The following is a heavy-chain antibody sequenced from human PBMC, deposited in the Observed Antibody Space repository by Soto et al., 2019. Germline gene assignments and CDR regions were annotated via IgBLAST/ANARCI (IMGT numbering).Heavy chain of an antibody. CDR2: ISYDGSNK. Sequence: QVQLVESGGGVVQPGRSLRLSCAASGFTFSSYGMHWVRQAPGKGLEWVAVISYDGSNKDYADSVKGRFTISRDNSKNTLYLQMNSLRAEDTAVYYGAKGHSSGWSGFDYWGQGTLVTVSS. CDR1: GFTFSSYG. J-gene: IGHJ4*02. CDR3: AKGHSSGWSGFDY. D-gene: IGHD6-19*01. V-gene: IGHV3-30*18.